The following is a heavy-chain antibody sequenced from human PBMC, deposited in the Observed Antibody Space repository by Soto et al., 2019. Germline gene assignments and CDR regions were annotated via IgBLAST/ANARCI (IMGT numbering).Heavy chain of an antibody. V-gene: IGHV3-21*01. D-gene: IGHD4-17*01. J-gene: IGHJ4*02. CDR1: GFTFSHHS. Sequence: GSLRLSCAASGFTFSHHSMNWVRQAPGKGLEWVSSISSSSSFILYADSVKGRFTISRDNAKNSLYLQMNSLRVDDTAVYYCARPTMVTASYFDFWGQGIMVTVSS. CDR2: ISSSSSFI. CDR3: ARPTMVTASYFDF.